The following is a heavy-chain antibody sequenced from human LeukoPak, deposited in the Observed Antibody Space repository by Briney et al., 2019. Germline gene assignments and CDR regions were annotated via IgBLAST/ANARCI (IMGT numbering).Heavy chain of an antibody. CDR2: ISGSGGST. J-gene: IGHJ4*02. Sequence: GGSLRLSCAASGFTFSSYAMSWVRQAPGKGLEWVSAISGSGGSTYYADSVKGRFTISRDNSKNTLYLQMNSLRAEDTAVYYCGDGNVWGSYRYYFDYWGQGTLATVSS. CDR1: GFTFSSYA. D-gene: IGHD3-16*02. CDR3: GDGNVWGSYRYYFDY. V-gene: IGHV3-23*01.